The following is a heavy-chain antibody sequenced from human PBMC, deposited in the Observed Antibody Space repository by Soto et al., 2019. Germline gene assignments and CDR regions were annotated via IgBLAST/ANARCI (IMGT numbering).Heavy chain of an antibody. CDR3: AKTSIAAAGADY. V-gene: IGHV4-59*08. D-gene: IGHD6-13*01. CDR1: GGSISSYY. Sequence: SETLSLTCTVSGGSISSYYWSWVRQPPGKGLEWIGYIYYSGSTNYNPSLKSRVTISVDTSKNQFSLKLSSVTAADTAVYYCAKTSIAAAGADYWGQGTLVTVSS. J-gene: IGHJ4*02. CDR2: IYYSGST.